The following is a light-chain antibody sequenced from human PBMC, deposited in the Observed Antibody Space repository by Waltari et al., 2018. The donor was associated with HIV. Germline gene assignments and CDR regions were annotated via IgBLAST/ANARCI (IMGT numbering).Light chain of an antibody. CDR1: NIGNYR. V-gene: IGLV3-21*02. Sequence: SYILTQAPSVSIARRHTATITCGNIGNYRVQGYRQGPGQALSRVVTVDRSSRLPGRLSGANSGGKATLTISRVEAGDEADYYCQVWDRSYNEAVFGGGTQLTV. CDR3: QVWDRSYNEAV. CDR2: VD. J-gene: IGLJ7*01.